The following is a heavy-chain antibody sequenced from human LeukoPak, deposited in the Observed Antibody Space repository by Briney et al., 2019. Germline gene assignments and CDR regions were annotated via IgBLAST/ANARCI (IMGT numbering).Heavy chain of an antibody. V-gene: IGHV4-39*07. J-gene: IGHJ6*03. CDR2: IYYSGST. CDR3: ARDRKGYYYGSGSYFIDYMDV. Sequence: SETLSLTCTVSGGSISSSSYYWGWIRQPPGKGLEWIGSIYYSGSTNYNPSLKSRVTMSVDTSKNQFSLKLSSVTAADTAVYYCARDRKGYYYGSGSYFIDYMDVWGKGTTVTISS. CDR1: GGSISSSSYY. D-gene: IGHD3-10*01.